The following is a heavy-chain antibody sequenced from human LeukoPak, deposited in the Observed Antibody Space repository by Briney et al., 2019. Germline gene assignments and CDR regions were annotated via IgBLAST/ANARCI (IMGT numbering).Heavy chain of an antibody. V-gene: IGHV3-7*01. CDR2: IKQDGSEK. J-gene: IGHJ4*02. CDR1: GFTFSSDW. CDR3: ARDQGHIDY. D-gene: IGHD2-21*01. Sequence: GGSLRLSCAASGFTFSSDWMSWVRQAPGKGLEWVANIKQDGSEKYYVDSVKGRFTISRDNAKNSLYLQMNSLRAEDTAGYYCARDQGHIDYWGQGTLVTVSS.